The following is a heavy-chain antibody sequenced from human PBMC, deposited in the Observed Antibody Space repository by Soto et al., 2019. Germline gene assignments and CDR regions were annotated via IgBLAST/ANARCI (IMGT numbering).Heavy chain of an antibody. V-gene: IGHV5-51*01. CDR2: IYPGDSDT. CDR1: GYSFTSYL. Sequence: EDSLXISCKGSGYSFTSYLIGWVRQMPEKDLEWMGIIYPGDSDTRYRPSFQGKVTISADKSISTAYLHLSCLYASYTALYYCSRQEILRYFDWFGSKYCFHYSGQATLVSVSS. J-gene: IGHJ4*02. CDR3: SRQEILRYFDWFGSKYCFHY. D-gene: IGHD3-9*01.